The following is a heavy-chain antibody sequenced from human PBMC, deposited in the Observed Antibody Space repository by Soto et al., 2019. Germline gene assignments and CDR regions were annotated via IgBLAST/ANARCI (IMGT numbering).Heavy chain of an antibody. CDR1: GFTFKNYA. CDR2: ISASGATT. Sequence: EVQLLESGGNLVQPGGSLRLSCAASGFTFKNYAMNWIRQAPGKGREWVAFISASGATTSGDSVQGRLTISRDNSKNMLFLQMDSMTAEDTALYYCATLMTVSGPGWCRASDYLGQGTLVTVSS. J-gene: IGHJ4*02. V-gene: IGHV3-23*01. D-gene: IGHD6-19*01. CDR3: ATLMTVSGPGWCRASDY.